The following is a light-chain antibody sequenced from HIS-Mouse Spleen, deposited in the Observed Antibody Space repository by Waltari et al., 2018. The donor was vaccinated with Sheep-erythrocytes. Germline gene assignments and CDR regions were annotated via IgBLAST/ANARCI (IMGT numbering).Light chain of an antibody. Sequence: SYELTQPSSVSVSPGQTASITCSGDKLGDKYASWYQQKPSQSPVLVIYQDTKRPSGIPERFSGSNSGNTATLTISGTQAMDEADYYCQAWDSSTAVFGGGTKLTVL. CDR1: KLGDKY. J-gene: IGLJ2*01. CDR3: QAWDSSTAV. V-gene: IGLV3-1*01. CDR2: QDT.